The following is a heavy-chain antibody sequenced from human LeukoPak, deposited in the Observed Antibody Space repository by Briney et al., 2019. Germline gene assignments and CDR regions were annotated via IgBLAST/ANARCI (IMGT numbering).Heavy chain of an antibody. Sequence: PGGSLRLSCAASGFTFDDYAMPWVRQAPGKGLEWVSAISGSGGSTYYADSVKGRFTISRDNSKNTLYLQMNSLRAEDTAVYYCAKDLGIVVVITNLNAFDIWGQGTMVTVSS. D-gene: IGHD3-22*01. J-gene: IGHJ3*02. CDR3: AKDLGIVVVITNLNAFDI. V-gene: IGHV3-23*01. CDR1: GFTFDDYA. CDR2: ISGSGGST.